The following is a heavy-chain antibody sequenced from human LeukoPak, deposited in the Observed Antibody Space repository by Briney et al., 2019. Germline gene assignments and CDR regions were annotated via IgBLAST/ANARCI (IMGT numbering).Heavy chain of an antibody. Sequence: EASVKVSCKASGYTFTSYGITWVRQAPGQGLEWMGWISAYNGNTNYAQKHQGRVTMTTDTSTSTAYMELRSLRPDDTAVYYCARGGGAAADYSYYYMDVWGKGTTVTVSS. CDR2: ISAYNGNT. V-gene: IGHV1-18*01. J-gene: IGHJ6*03. D-gene: IGHD6-13*01. CDR3: ARGGGAAADYSYYYMDV. CDR1: GYTFTSYG.